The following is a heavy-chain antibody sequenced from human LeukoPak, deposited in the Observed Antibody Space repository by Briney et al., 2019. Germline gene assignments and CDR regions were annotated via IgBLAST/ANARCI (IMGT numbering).Heavy chain of an antibody. D-gene: IGHD5-24*01. Sequence: PSETLSLTCTVSGGSISSSSYYWSWIRQPPGKGLEWIGYIYYSGSTNYNPSLKSRVTISVDTSKNQFSLKLSSVTAADTAVYYCARRGYKHFDYWGQGTLVTVSS. V-gene: IGHV4-61*01. J-gene: IGHJ4*02. CDR3: ARRGYKHFDY. CDR2: IYYSGST. CDR1: GGSISSSSYY.